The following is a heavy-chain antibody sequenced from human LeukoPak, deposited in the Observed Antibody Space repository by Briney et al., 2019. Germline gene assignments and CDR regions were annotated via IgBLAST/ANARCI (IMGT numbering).Heavy chain of an antibody. J-gene: IGHJ4*02. CDR2: ISGSGGRT. V-gene: IGHV3-23*01. CDR3: AKDRLRATYCSGGSCPFDY. Sequence: GGSLRLSCAASGFTFSSYAMSWVRQAPGKGLEWVSAISGSGGRTYYADSVKGRFTISRDNSKNTLYLQMNSLRAEDTAVYYCAKDRLRATYCSGGSCPFDYWGQGTLVTVSS. D-gene: IGHD2-15*01. CDR1: GFTFSSYA.